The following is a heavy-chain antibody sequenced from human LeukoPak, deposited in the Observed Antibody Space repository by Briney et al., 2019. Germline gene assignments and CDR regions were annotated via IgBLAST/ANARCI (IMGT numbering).Heavy chain of an antibody. CDR3: AKDARITPYAFDI. V-gene: IGHV3-21*04. D-gene: IGHD2-15*01. CDR2: ISSSSSYI. CDR1: GFTFSSYS. Sequence: PGGSLRLSCAASGFTFSSYSMNWVRQAPGKGLEWVSSISSSSSYIYYADSVKGRFTISRDNAKNSLYLQMNSLRAEDTALYYCAKDARITPYAFDIWGQGTMVTVSS. J-gene: IGHJ3*02.